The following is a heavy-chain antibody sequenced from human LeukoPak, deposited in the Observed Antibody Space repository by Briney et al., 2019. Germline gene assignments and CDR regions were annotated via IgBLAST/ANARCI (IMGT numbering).Heavy chain of an antibody. CDR3: ARDRSSSSRGGLFDY. D-gene: IGHD6-6*01. J-gene: IGHJ4*02. CDR1: GYTFTSYG. CDR2: INPSGGST. Sequence: GASVKVSCKASGYTFTSYGISWVRQAPGQGLEWMGIINPSGGSTSYAQKFQGRVTLTRDTSTSTVYMELSSLRSEDTAVYYCARDRSSSSRGGLFDYWGQGTLVTVSS. V-gene: IGHV1-46*01.